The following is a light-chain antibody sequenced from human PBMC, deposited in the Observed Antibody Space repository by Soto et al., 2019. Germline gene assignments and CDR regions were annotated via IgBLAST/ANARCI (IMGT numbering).Light chain of an antibody. V-gene: IGKV3-20*01. Sequence: IVVTKSPCTLSLSPGERATLSCRASQSVSSSYLAWYQQKPGQAPRLLIYGASSRATGIPDRFSGSGSGTDFTLTISRLEPEDFAVYYCQQYGSSHWTFGQGTKVDIK. CDR2: GAS. J-gene: IGKJ1*01. CDR1: QSVSSSY. CDR3: QQYGSSHWT.